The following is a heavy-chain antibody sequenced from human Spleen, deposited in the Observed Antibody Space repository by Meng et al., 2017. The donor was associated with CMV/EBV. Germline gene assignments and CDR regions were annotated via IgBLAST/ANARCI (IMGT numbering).Heavy chain of an antibody. CDR3: ARNRVEMATIGVDY. V-gene: IGHV4-39*07. D-gene: IGHD5-24*01. J-gene: IGHJ4*02. CDR1: GGSISSSSYY. Sequence: QLPLQEAGPGLVKPSGTLSLTCTVSGGSISSSSYYWGWIRQPPGRGLEWIGSIYYSGSTYYNPSLKSRVTISVDTSKNQFSLKLSSVTAADTAVYYCARNRVEMATIGVDYWGQGTLVTVSS. CDR2: IYYSGST.